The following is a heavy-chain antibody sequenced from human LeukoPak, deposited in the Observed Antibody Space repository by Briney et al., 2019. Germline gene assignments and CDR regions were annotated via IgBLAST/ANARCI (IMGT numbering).Heavy chain of an antibody. J-gene: IGHJ4*02. D-gene: IGHD3-9*01. V-gene: IGHV1-69*01. CDR3: ARDQRYFDWLAGPRGIFDY. CDR2: IIPIFGTA. CDR1: GGTFSSYA. Sequence: PVKVSCKASGGTFSSYAISWVRQAPGQGLEWMGGIIPIFGTANYAQKFQGRVTITADESTSTAYMELSSLRSEDTAVYYCARDQRYFDWLAGPRGIFDYWGQGTLVTVSS.